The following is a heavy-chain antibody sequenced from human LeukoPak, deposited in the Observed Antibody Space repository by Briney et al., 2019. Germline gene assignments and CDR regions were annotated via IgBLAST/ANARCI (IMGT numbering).Heavy chain of an antibody. Sequence: GGSLRLSCAGSGFTFSSYWMNWVRQAPGKGLEWVAIIKKDGNEAFYVDSVEGRFTISRDNVENSLYLQMNSLRVEDTAVYYCMGGHGWLPENWGQGTLVTVSS. J-gene: IGHJ4*02. CDR3: MGGHGWLPEN. CDR1: GFTFSSYW. V-gene: IGHV3-7*01. CDR2: IKKDGNEA. D-gene: IGHD3-22*01.